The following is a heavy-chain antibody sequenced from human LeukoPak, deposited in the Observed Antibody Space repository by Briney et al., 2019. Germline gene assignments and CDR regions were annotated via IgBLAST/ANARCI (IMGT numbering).Heavy chain of an antibody. D-gene: IGHD5-18*01. CDR2: IYYSGST. Sequence: RSSETLSLTCTVSGGSISSSSYYWGWIRQPPGKGLEWIGSIYYSGSTYYNPSLKSRVTKSVDTSKNQFSLKLSSVTAADTAVYYCARQQGFRDTGDAFDIWGQGTMVTVSS. CDR1: GGSISSSSYY. CDR3: ARQQGFRDTGDAFDI. J-gene: IGHJ3*02. V-gene: IGHV4-39*01.